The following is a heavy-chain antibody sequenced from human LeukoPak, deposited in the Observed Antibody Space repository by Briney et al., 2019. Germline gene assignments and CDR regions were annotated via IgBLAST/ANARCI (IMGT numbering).Heavy chain of an antibody. D-gene: IGHD6-13*01. CDR2: IYHSGST. J-gene: IGHJ4*02. Sequence: KSSGTLSLPCAVSGGSISSSNWWSWVRQSPGKGLEWIGEIYHSGSTKYNPSLKNRVTISVDKSKNQFSLRLNSVTAADTAVYYCARGEGYTSTWYQPHFDYWGQGTLVTVSS. CDR1: GGSISSSNW. CDR3: ARGEGYTSTWYQPHFDY. V-gene: IGHV4-4*02.